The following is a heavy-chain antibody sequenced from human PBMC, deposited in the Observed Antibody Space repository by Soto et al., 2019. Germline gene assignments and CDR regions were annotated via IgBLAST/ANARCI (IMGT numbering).Heavy chain of an antibody. Sequence: GGSLRLSCAASGFTFSSYSMNWVRQAPGKGLEWVSSISSSSSYIYYADSVKGRFTISRDNAKNSLYLQMNSLRAEDTAVYYYARDRFGELGNWFDPWGQATLVTVSS. V-gene: IGHV3-21*01. D-gene: IGHD3-10*01. J-gene: IGHJ5*02. CDR2: ISSSSSYI. CDR3: ARDRFGELGNWFDP. CDR1: GFTFSSYS.